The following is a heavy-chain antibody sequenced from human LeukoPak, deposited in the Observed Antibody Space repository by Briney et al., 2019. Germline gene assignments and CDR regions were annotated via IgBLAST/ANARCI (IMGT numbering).Heavy chain of an antibody. CDR2: INHSGST. J-gene: IGHJ6*02. D-gene: IGHD2-2*01. CDR3: ARGREDIVVVPAAAANYYYYGMDV. Sequence: PSETLSLTCTVSGGSISSSRYYWGWIRQPPGKGLEWIGEINHSGSTNYNPSLKSRVTISVDTSKNQFSLKLSSVTAADTAVYYCARGREDIVVVPAAAANYYYYGMDVWGQGTTVTVSS. CDR1: GGSISSSRYY. V-gene: IGHV4-39*07.